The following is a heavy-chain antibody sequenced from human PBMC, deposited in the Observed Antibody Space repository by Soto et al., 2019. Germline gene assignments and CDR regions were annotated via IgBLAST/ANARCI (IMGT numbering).Heavy chain of an antibody. J-gene: IGHJ6*01. Sequence: PGGSLRLSCAASGFTFSSYGMHWVRQAPGKGLEWVAVISYDGSNKYYADSVKGRFTISRDKSKNTLYLQMNSLRAEDTAVYYCARALLGYYDSSTPLYYHYGMDVWGQGTTVTVSS. CDR2: ISYDGSNK. D-gene: IGHD3-22*01. V-gene: IGHV3-30*03. CDR1: GFTFSSYG. CDR3: ARALLGYYDSSTPLYYHYGMDV.